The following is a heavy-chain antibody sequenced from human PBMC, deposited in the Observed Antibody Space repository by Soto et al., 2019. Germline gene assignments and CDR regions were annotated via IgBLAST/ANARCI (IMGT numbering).Heavy chain of an antibody. CDR3: ACNYYGFWSGYYSVGYFDY. Sequence: QVQLQQWGAGLLKPSETLSLTCAVYGGSFSGHYWTWIRPPPGKGLEWVGEITRSGNTNYNPSLKSRVTISVDTSKNQFSLKLSSVTAADTAVYYCACNYYGFWSGYYSVGYFDYWAQGTPVTVSS. CDR1: GGSFSGHY. J-gene: IGHJ4*02. V-gene: IGHV4-34*01. D-gene: IGHD3-3*01. CDR2: ITRSGNT.